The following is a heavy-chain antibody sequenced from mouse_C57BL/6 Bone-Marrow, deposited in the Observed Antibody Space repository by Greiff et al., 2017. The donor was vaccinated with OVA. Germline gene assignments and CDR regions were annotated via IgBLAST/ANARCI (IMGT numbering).Heavy chain of an antibody. CDR1: GYSFTSYY. V-gene: IGHV1-66*01. J-gene: IGHJ1*03. CDR3: AREDLITTVVGTTWYFDV. CDR2: IYPGSGNT. D-gene: IGHD1-1*01. Sequence: QVQLQQSGPELVKPGASVKISCKASGYSFTSYYIHWVKQRPGQGLEWIGLIYPGSGNTKYNEKFKGKATLTADTSSSTAYMQLSSLTSEDSAVYYCAREDLITTVVGTTWYFDVWGTGTTVTVSS.